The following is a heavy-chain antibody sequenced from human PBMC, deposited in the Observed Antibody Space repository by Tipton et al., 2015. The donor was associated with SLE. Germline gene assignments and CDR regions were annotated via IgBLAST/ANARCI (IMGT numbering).Heavy chain of an antibody. CDR3: ARDLHSRWLGYAFYI. V-gene: IGHV4-31*03. Sequence: TLSLTCTVCGGSISSGGYYWSWIRQHPGKGLEWIGYIYYSGSTYYNPSLKSRVTISVDTSKNQFSLKLISVTAADTAVYYCARDLHSRWLGYAFYIWGQGTVVTVSS. CDR2: IYYSGST. CDR1: GGSISSGGYY. J-gene: IGHJ3*02. D-gene: IGHD6-19*01.